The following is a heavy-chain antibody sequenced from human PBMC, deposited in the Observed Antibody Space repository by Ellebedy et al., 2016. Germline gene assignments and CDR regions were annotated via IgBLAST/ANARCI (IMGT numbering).Heavy chain of an antibody. J-gene: IGHJ5*02. CDR2: INVDGRYT. Sequence: GESLKISCAASGFTFSNYWMHWVRQAPGKGLVWVSRINVDGRYTAYADSVKGRFTISRDNSKNTLYLQMNSLRAEDTAVYYCARGVGSGWFEPWGQGTLVTVSS. D-gene: IGHD2-15*01. CDR3: ARGVGSGWFEP. CDR1: GFTFSNYW. V-gene: IGHV3-74*01.